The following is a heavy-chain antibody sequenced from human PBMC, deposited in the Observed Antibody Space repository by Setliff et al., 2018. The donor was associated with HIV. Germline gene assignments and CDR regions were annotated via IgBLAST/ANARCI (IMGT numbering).Heavy chain of an antibody. CDR2: IHYSGST. D-gene: IGHD3-9*01. CDR3: ARAAAGNTGPFDL. CDR1: GGSISRSSYY. Sequence: SETLSLTCTVSGGSISRSSYYWGWIRQPPGKGLEWIGSIHYSGSTYYNPSLKSRVTISVDTSKNQFSLKLTSVTASDTAVYYCARAAAGNTGPFDLWGQGSPVTVSS. J-gene: IGHJ1*01. V-gene: IGHV4-39*01.